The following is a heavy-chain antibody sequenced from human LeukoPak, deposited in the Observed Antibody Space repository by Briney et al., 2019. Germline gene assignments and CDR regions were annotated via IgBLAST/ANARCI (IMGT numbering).Heavy chain of an antibody. CDR2: IYYSGSI. Sequence: SETLSLTCTVSGGSISSYYWSWIRQPPGKGLEWIGYIYYSGSINYNPSLKSRVTISVDTSKNQFSLKLSSVTAADTAVYYCARGVAARGEGFDYWGQGTLVTVSS. D-gene: IGHD6-6*01. J-gene: IGHJ4*02. V-gene: IGHV4-59*01. CDR1: GGSISSYY. CDR3: ARGVAARGEGFDY.